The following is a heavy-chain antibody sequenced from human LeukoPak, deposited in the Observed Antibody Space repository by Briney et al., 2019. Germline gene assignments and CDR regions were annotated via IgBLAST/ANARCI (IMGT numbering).Heavy chain of an antibody. Sequence: GGSLRLSCAASGFTFGSYAMNWVRQAPGRGLEWVSGISNSGGKRYYADSVKGRFTISRDNSKNTLYLQMNSLRAEDTAVYYCAKDSYSGSYRYDAFDIWGQGTMVTVSS. V-gene: IGHV3-23*01. J-gene: IGHJ3*02. CDR3: AKDSYSGSYRYDAFDI. CDR2: ISNSGGKR. D-gene: IGHD1-26*01. CDR1: GFTFGSYA.